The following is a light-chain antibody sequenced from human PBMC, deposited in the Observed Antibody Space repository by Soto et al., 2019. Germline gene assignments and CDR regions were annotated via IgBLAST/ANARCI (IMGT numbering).Light chain of an antibody. J-gene: IGKJ1*01. V-gene: IGKV1-5*03. Sequence: DIQMTQSPSTLSASVGDRVTITCLASQSISSWLAWYQQKPGKAPTLLIYKASSLESWVPSRFSGSGSGTECTLTISSLQPDDFATYYCQQYNSYSWTFGQGTKVAIK. CDR1: QSISSW. CDR2: KAS. CDR3: QQYNSYSWT.